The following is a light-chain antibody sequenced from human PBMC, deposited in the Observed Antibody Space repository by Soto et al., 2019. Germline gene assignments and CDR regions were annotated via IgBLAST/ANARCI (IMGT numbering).Light chain of an antibody. J-gene: IGLJ1*01. CDR2: EVS. Sequence: QSALTQPASVSGSPGQSITISCTGSSNDVGGYNYVSWYQQHPGQAPKLIIYEVSDRPSGVSPRFSGSKSGNTASLTISGLQVEDEADYFCTSYTSTIPSGFGSGTKAPS. V-gene: IGLV2-14*01. CDR3: TSYTSTIPSG. CDR1: SNDVGGYNY.